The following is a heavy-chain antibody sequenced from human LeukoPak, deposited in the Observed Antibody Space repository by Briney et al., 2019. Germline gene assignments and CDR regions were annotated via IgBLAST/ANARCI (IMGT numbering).Heavy chain of an antibody. Sequence: GGSLRLSCAASGFTFSSYSMNWVRQAPGKGLEWVSSISSSSSYIYYADSVKGRFTISRDNAKNSLYLQMNSLRAEDTAVYYCARDSYSGSYPYYFDYWGQGTLVTVSS. D-gene: IGHD1-26*01. V-gene: IGHV3-21*01. CDR3: ARDSYSGSYPYYFDY. CDR1: GFTFSSYS. J-gene: IGHJ4*02. CDR2: ISSSSSYI.